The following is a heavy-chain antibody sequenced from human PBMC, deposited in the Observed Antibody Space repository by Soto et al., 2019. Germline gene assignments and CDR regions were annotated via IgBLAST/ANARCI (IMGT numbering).Heavy chain of an antibody. J-gene: IGHJ5*02. CDR1: GASVTSGLYY. CDR2: IYDGGGS. D-gene: IGHD3-16*01. Sequence: QVQLRESGPGLVKPAETLSLTCSVSGASVTSGLYYWTWIRQPPGRGLEWMGFIYDGGGSNYSPSLRGRVTMSVDSSKNQFSLNLTSVTAADTAVYYCARADGREFDYDDVWGTRGDWFDPWGQGTLVTVSS. CDR3: ARADGREFDYDDVWGTRGDWFDP. V-gene: IGHV4-61*01.